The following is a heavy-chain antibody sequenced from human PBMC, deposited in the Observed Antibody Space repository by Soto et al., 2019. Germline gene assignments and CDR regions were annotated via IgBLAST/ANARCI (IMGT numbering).Heavy chain of an antibody. CDR3: AKWPSTSYYYYYYMDV. Sequence: GGSLRLSCAASGFTFSSYAMSWVRQAPGKGLEWVSSISGSGVNTYYADSVKGRFTISRDNSKNTLYLQMNSLRADDTAVYYCAKWPSTSYYYYYYMDVWGKGTTVTVSS. J-gene: IGHJ6*03. CDR2: ISGSGVNT. V-gene: IGHV3-23*01. D-gene: IGHD1-26*01. CDR1: GFTFSSYA.